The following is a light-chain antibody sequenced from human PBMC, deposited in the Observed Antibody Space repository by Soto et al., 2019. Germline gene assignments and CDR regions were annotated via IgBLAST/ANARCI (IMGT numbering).Light chain of an antibody. CDR1: HSISTF. CDR3: QQYGSSPPWT. J-gene: IGKJ1*01. CDR2: DAS. Sequence: DIQMTQSPSSLSASVGDRVTITCRASHSISTFLNWYQQRPGQAPKTLIHDASILRTGVPSRFIGSGAGTDFTLTINSLQPEDFAVYYCQQYGSSPPWTFGQGTKVDI. V-gene: IGKV1-39*01.